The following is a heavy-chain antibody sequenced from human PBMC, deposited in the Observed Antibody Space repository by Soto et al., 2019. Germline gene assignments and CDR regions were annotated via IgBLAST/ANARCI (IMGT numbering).Heavy chain of an antibody. CDR2: TIPLFGTT. V-gene: IGHV1-69*01. D-gene: IGHD3-10*01. Sequence: QVQLVQPGVEVKKPGSSVRVSCKASGDTFKNSVISWVRQAPGQGLEWMGGTIPLFGTTDYAQKFQGRLTITTDESTTTAYMEGSSLTSEDTAVYYCVAELDFGKLSVVWGQGTTVIVSS. J-gene: IGHJ6*02. CDR3: VAELDFGKLSVV. CDR1: GDTFKNSV.